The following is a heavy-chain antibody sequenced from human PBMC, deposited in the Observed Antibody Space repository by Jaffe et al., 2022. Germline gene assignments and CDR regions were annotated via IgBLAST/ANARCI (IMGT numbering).Heavy chain of an antibody. CDR3: AKDKDEGYSSSWSFDY. Sequence: EVQLVESGGGLVQPGRSLRLSCAASGFTFDDYAMHWVRQAPGKGLEWVSGISWNSGSIGYADSVKGRFTISRDNAKNSLYLQMNSLRAEDTALYYCAKDKDEGYSSSWSFDYWGQGTLVTVSS. D-gene: IGHD6-13*01. V-gene: IGHV3-9*01. CDR2: ISWNSGSI. CDR1: GFTFDDYA. J-gene: IGHJ4*02.